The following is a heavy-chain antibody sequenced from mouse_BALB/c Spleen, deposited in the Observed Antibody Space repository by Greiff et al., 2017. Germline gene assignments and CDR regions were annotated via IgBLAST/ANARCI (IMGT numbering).Heavy chain of an antibody. CDR2: INPNNGGT. V-gene: IGHV1-18*01. CDR3: ARSGLLRSYYYAMDY. D-gene: IGHD1-1*01. Sequence: VQLQQSGPELVKPGASVKIPCKASGYTFTDYNMDWVKQSHGKSLEWIGDINPNNGGTIYNQKFKGTATLTVDKSSSTAYMELRSLTSEDTAVYYCARSGLLRSYYYAMDYWGQGTSVTVSS. CDR1: GYTFTDYN. J-gene: IGHJ4*01.